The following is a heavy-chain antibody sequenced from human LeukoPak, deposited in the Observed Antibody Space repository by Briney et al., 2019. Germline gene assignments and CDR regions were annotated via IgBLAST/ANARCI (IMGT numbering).Heavy chain of an antibody. Sequence: SGGSLRLSCAASGFTFSSYAMSWVRQAPGKGLEWVSAISGSGGSTYYADSVKGRFTISRDNSKNTLYLQMNSLRAEDTAVYYCAKGGGIAAAGTAFDPWGQGTLVTVSS. CDR1: GFTFSSYA. D-gene: IGHD6-13*01. V-gene: IGHV3-23*01. J-gene: IGHJ5*02. CDR2: ISGSGGST. CDR3: AKGGGIAAAGTAFDP.